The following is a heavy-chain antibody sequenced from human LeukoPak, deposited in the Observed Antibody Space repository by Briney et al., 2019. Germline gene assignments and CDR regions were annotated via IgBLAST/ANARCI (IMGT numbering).Heavy chain of an antibody. V-gene: IGHV4-4*09. CDR3: ASHGDCSGTNCLAFDV. D-gene: IGHD2-2*01. J-gene: IGHJ3*01. CDR1: GGSTSSSL. Sequence: SETLSLVCSVSGGSTSSSLWSWLRQPPGEGLEWIGFISSGGDRNYNPSLQGRVSISATTSKGQVSLELTSVTAADTAVYYCASHGDCSGTNCLAFDVWGQGTMVVVSS. CDR2: ISSGGDR.